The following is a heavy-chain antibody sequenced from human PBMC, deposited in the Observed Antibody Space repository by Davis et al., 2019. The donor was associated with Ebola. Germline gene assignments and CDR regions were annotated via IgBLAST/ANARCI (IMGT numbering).Heavy chain of an antibody. CDR1: GFTVSSNY. V-gene: IGHV3-66*01. CDR3: ARVGSGSYWAAAFDI. J-gene: IGHJ3*02. D-gene: IGHD1-26*01. CDR2: IYSGGST. Sequence: GGSLRLSCAASGFTVSSNYMSWVRQAPGKGLEWVSVIYSGGSTYYADSVKGRFTISRDNSKNTLYLQMNSLRAEDTAVYYCARVGSGSYWAAAFDIWGQGTMVTVSS.